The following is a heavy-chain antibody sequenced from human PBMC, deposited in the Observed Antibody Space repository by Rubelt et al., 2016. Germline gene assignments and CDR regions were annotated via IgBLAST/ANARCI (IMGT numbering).Heavy chain of an antibody. CDR1: GGSVSSTSHD. J-gene: IGHJ4*02. CDR3: AGGPSGAHHVHLDY. Sequence: QLQLQESGPGLVKPSETLSLTCTVSGGSVSSTSHDWHWIRQPPGKWLEWIAKIHYSGSTFYNPSLRSRVHISIDKFGNNFPPNLKSLTAADTAMYYRAGGPSGAHHVHLDYWGQGSLVTVSS. D-gene: IGHD3-10*01. V-gene: IGHV4-39*07. CDR2: IHYSGST.